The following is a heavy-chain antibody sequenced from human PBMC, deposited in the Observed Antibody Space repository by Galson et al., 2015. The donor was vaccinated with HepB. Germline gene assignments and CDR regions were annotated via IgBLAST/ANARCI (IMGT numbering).Heavy chain of an antibody. V-gene: IGHV3-23*01. CDR1: GFTFSSYA. CDR3: AKSRWWGSGSYYIDAFDI. D-gene: IGHD3-10*01. CDR2: ISGSGGST. J-gene: IGHJ3*02. Sequence: SLRLSCAASGFTFSSYAMSWVRQAPGKGLEWVSAISGSGGSTYYADSVKGRFTISRDNSKNTLYLQMNSLRAEDTAVYYCAKSRWWGSGSYYIDAFDIWGQATMVTVSS.